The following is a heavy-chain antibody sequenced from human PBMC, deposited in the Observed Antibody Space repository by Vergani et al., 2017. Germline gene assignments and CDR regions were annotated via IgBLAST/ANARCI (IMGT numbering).Heavy chain of an antibody. CDR1: GFTFDDYA. Sequence: EVQLVESGGGLVQPGRSLRLSCAASGFTFDDYAMHWVRQAPGKGLEWVSGISWNSGSIGYADSVKGRFTISRDNAKNSLYLQMNSLSAEDTALYYCAKADSSGYYPDAFDIWGQGTMVTVSS. V-gene: IGHV3-9*01. CDR2: ISWNSGSI. D-gene: IGHD3-22*01. J-gene: IGHJ3*02. CDR3: AKADSSGYYPDAFDI.